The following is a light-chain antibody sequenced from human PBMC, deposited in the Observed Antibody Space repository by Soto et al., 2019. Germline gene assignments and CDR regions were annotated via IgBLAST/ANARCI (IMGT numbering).Light chain of an antibody. CDR1: QSLRRSN. V-gene: IGKV3-20*01. J-gene: IGKJ2*01. CDR3: QQYHSAPDT. CDR2: GAS. Sequence: EIVLTQSPGTLSLSPRERATLSCRASQSLRRSNLAWYQQKPGQAPRVLIYGASSRATGIPDRFSGSGSGTDFTLTISRLESEDFAVYYCQQYHSAPDTFGQGTKLEIK.